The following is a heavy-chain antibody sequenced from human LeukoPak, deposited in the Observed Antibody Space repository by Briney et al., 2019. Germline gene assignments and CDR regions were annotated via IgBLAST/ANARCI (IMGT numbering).Heavy chain of an antibody. Sequence: GGSLRLSCAASGFTVSSNYMSWVRQAPGEGLGWVSVIYSGGSTYYADSVKGRFTICRDNSKNTLYLQMNSLRAEDTAVYYCARGPRINDILTGLDYWGQGTLVTVSS. CDR3: ARGPRINDILTGLDY. CDR1: GFTVSSNY. CDR2: IYSGGST. V-gene: IGHV3-53*01. J-gene: IGHJ4*02. D-gene: IGHD3-9*01.